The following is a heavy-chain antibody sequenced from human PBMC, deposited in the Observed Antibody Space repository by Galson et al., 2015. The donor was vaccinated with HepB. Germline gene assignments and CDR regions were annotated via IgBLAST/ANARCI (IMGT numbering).Heavy chain of an antibody. J-gene: IGHJ4*02. CDR3: ARGVLGYCSGGSCYSFDY. V-gene: IGHV4-30-4*01. CDR1: GGSISSGDYY. CDR2: IYYSGST. D-gene: IGHD2-15*01. Sequence: TLSLTCTVSGGSISSGDYYWSWIRQPPGKGLEWIGYIYYSGSTYYNPSLKSRVTISVDTSKNQFSLKLSSVTAADTAVYYCARGVLGYCSGGSCYSFDYWGQGTLVTVSS.